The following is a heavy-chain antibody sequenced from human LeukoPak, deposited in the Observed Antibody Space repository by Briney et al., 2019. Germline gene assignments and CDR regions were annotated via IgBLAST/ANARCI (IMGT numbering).Heavy chain of an antibody. D-gene: IGHD1-26*01. CDR3: AKDGDTMSGTYYYDMDV. J-gene: IGHJ6*03. V-gene: IGHV3-30*02. CDR1: GFTFSNFG. Sequence: GGSLRLPCAASGFTFSNFGMHWVRQAPGKGLEWVAFIRYDGSNKYYADSVKGRFTISRDNSKNTLYLQMNSLRGEDTAVYYCAKDGDTMSGTYYYDMDVWGKGTTVTIS. CDR2: IRYDGSNK.